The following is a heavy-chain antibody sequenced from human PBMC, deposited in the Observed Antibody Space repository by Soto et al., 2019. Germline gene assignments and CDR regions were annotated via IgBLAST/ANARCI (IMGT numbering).Heavy chain of an antibody. D-gene: IGHD3-22*01. J-gene: IGHJ4*02. CDR2: ISAYNGNT. CDR3: ARRYYDSSGYHVY. Sequence: GASVKVSCKASGYTFTSYGISWVRQAPGQGLEWMGWISAYNGNTNYAQKFQGRVTITADKSTSTAYMELSSLRSEDTAVYYCARRYYDSSGYHVYWGQGTLVTVSS. CDR1: GYTFTSYG. V-gene: IGHV1-18*01.